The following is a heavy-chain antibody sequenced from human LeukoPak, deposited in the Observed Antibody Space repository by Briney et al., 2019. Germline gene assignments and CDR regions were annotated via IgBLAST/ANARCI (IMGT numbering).Heavy chain of an antibody. D-gene: IGHD3-22*01. Sequence: ASVKVSCKASGYTFTGYYIHWVRQAPGQGLEWMGWINPNSGGTNYAQKFQGRVTMTRDTSISTAYMELSRLRSDDTAVYYCARGALRSYDSSGYYGDAFDTWGQGTMVAVSS. CDR2: INPNSGGT. J-gene: IGHJ3*02. CDR1: GYTFTGYY. CDR3: ARGALRSYDSSGYYGDAFDT. V-gene: IGHV1-2*02.